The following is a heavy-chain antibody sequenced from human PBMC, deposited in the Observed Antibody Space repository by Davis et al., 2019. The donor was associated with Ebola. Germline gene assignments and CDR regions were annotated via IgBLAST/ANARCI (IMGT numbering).Heavy chain of an antibody. Sequence: GESLKISCVASEFTFRSYWFHWVRQAPGKGLEWVSRIDTDGSTTNYADSVRGRFTISRDNAKNTLFLQMNSLRADDTAVYYCAKEGVSNTQYYGYYFDHWGQGNLVTVSS. CDR1: EFTFRSYW. CDR2: IDTDGSTT. J-gene: IGHJ4*02. V-gene: IGHV3-74*01. CDR3: AKEGVSNTQYYGYYFDH. D-gene: IGHD3-16*01.